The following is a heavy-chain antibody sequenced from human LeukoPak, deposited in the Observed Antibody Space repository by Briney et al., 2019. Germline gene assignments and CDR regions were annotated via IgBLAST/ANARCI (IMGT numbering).Heavy chain of an antibody. V-gene: IGHV4-31*03. CDR3: ARDAEDHGPNSGGGFVY. Sequence: PSQTLSLTCTVSGGSISSGGYYWSWIRQHPGKGLEWIGYVYYSGSAYYSPSLKSRVTISVDTSKNQFSLKLSSVTAADTAVYYCARDAEDHGPNSGGGFVYWGQGTLVTVSS. J-gene: IGHJ4*02. CDR1: GGSISSGGYY. D-gene: IGHD4-17*01. CDR2: VYYSGSA.